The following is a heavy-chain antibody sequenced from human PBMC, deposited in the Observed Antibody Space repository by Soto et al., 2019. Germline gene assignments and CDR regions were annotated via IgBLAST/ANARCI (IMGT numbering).Heavy chain of an antibody. Sequence: QVQLQESGPGLVKPSETLSLTCTGSGDSINTYYWTWIRQPPGKGLEWIGYIYYSGSASYNPSLKSRFTISVDPSKNQFSLRLSSVTAADTAVYYCARGGNTALAYYYFGLEVWGQGTTVTVSS. CDR2: IYYSGSA. V-gene: IGHV4-59*01. CDR3: ARGGNTALAYYYFGLEV. D-gene: IGHD5-18*01. J-gene: IGHJ6*02. CDR1: GDSINTYY.